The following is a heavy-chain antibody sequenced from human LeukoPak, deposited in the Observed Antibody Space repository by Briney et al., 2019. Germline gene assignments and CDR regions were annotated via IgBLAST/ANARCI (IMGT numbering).Heavy chain of an antibody. CDR2: INPNSGGT. V-gene: IGHV1-2*06. Sequence: ASVKVSCKASGYTFTGYYMHWVRQAPGQGLEWMGRINPNSGGTNYAQKFQGRVTMTRDTSISTAYMELSRLRSDYTAVYYCARDREIIAVAGEYYFDYWGQGTLVTVSS. CDR1: GYTFTGYY. D-gene: IGHD6-19*01. J-gene: IGHJ4*02. CDR3: ARDREIIAVAGEYYFDY.